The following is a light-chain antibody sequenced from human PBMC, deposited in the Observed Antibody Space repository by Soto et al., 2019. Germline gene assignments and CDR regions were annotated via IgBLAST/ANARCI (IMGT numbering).Light chain of an antibody. CDR1: RSNIDAGDG. CDR2: DNN. V-gene: IGLV1-40*01. CDR3: QSFDSSLNGWG. J-gene: IGLJ1*01. Sequence: LRTQQPSLSGAPWQVVIITCTLSRSNIDAGDGGHWCQQLPGTTRNPLVHDNNHRTSGFPGRFCVSKSGSSAFLAITGVQAEDEADYYCQSFDSSLNGWGFGTGRKVPVL.